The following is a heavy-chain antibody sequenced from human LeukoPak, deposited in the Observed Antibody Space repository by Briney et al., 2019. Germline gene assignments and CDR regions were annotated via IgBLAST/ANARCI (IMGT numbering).Heavy chain of an antibody. V-gene: IGHV3-48*03. Sequence: TGGSLRLSCAASGFTFSSYEMNWVRQAPGKGLEWVSYISSSGSTIYYADSVKGRFTISRDNAKNSLYLQMNSLRAEDTAVYYCAREGHYGGKHDYWGQGTLVTVSS. CDR3: AREGHYGGKHDY. J-gene: IGHJ4*02. D-gene: IGHD4-23*01. CDR1: GFTFSSYE. CDR2: ISSSGSTI.